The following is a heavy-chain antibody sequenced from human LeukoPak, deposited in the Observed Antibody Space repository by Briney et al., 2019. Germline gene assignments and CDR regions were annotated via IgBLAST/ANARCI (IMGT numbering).Heavy chain of an antibody. V-gene: IGHV4-4*07. D-gene: IGHD1-26*01. Sequence: PSETLSLTCTVSGGSISSYYWSWIRQPAGKGLEWIGRIYTSGSTNYNPSLKSRVTMSVDTSKNQFSLKLSSVTAADSAVYYCARDRGGSYYRRIYYFDYWGQGTLVTVSS. CDR2: IYTSGST. J-gene: IGHJ4*02. CDR1: GGSISSYY. CDR3: ARDRGGSYYRRIYYFDY.